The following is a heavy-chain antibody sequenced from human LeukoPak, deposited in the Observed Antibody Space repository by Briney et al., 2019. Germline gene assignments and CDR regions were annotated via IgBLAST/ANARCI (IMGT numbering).Heavy chain of an antibody. V-gene: IGHV4-59*01. J-gene: IGHJ6*01. Sequence: SETLSLTCTVSGGSISSYYWSWIRQPPGKGLEWIGYTYYSGSTNYNPSLKSRVTISVDTSKNQFSLKLSSVTAADTAVYYCARFCGGDCYAHYYGMDVWGQGTTVTVSS. CDR2: TYYSGST. CDR3: ARFCGGDCYAHYYGMDV. D-gene: IGHD2-21*02. CDR1: GGSISSYY.